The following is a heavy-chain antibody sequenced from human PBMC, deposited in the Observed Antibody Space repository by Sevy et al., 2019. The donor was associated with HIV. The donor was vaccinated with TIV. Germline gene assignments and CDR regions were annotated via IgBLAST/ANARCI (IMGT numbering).Heavy chain of an antibody. CDR2: FSFGCGRI. Sequence: GGSLRLSCAASGFTFSKYSMSWVRQAPGMGLEWVSTFSFGCGRINYADSVKGRFTISRDDSKNTLYLQMNSLRAEDTAVCYCAREGCTKPHDYWGQGTLVTVSS. D-gene: IGHD2-8*01. V-gene: IGHV3-23*01. CDR1: GFTFSKYS. CDR3: AREGCTKPHDY. J-gene: IGHJ4*02.